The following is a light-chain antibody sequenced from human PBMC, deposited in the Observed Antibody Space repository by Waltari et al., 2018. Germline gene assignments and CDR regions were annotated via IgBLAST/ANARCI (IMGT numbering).Light chain of an antibody. CDR1: SSNIGSNT. V-gene: IGLV1-44*01. CDR3: AAWEDRLNGYV. Sequence: QSVLTQPPSASGTPGQRVTISCSGSSSNIGSNTVNWYQQLPGTAPKLLIYGNNRCPAGATVRASGSKAVTSPSQAISGLQSEQEADYCGAAWEDRLNGYVLRTGTKVTVL. J-gene: IGLJ1*01. CDR2: GNN.